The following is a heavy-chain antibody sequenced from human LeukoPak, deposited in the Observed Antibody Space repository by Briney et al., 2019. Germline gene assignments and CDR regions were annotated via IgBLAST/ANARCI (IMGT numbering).Heavy chain of an antibody. D-gene: IGHD3-10*01. CDR2: ISTSGGTT. V-gene: IGHV3-23*01. CDR1: GFTFSDYA. J-gene: IGHJ4*02. CDR3: ASRSGGYRHFDD. Sequence: GGSLRLSCAASGFTFSDYAMSWVRQAPGKELGWVSAISTSGGTTVYADSVKGRFTISRDNSRNTLYLQMNSLRAEDTAVYYCASRSGGYRHFDDWGQGTLVTVSS.